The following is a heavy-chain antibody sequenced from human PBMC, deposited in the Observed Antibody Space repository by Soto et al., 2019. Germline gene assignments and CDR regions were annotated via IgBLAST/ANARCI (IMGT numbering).Heavy chain of an antibody. V-gene: IGHV1-69*02. CDR1: GGTFSSYT. Sequence: QVQLVQSGAEVKKPGSSVKVSCKASGGTFSSYTISWVRQAPGQGLEWMGRIIPILGIANYAQKFQGRVTITADKSTSTASMELSSLRSEDTAVYYCARAGRGYSGYDSNYWGQGTLVTVSS. CDR3: ARAGRGYSGYDSNY. D-gene: IGHD5-12*01. CDR2: IIPILGIA. J-gene: IGHJ4*02.